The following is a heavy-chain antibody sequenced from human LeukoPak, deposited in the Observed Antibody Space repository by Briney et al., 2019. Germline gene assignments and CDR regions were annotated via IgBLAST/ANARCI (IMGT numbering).Heavy chain of an antibody. Sequence: PSQTLSLTCTVSGGSISSGGYYWSWIRQPPGKGLEWIGEINHSGSTNYNPSLKSRVTISVDTSKNQFSLKLSSVTAADTAVYYCATQELWSYYFDYWGQGTLVTVSS. CDR3: ATQELWSYYFDY. V-gene: IGHV4-31*03. D-gene: IGHD5-18*01. CDR1: GGSISSGGYY. J-gene: IGHJ4*02. CDR2: INHSGST.